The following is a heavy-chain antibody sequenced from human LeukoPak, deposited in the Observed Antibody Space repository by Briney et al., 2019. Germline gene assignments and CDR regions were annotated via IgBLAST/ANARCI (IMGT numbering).Heavy chain of an antibody. CDR3: ARIRPGGAPPDY. Sequence: SETLSLTCAVYGGSFSGYYWSWIRQPPGKGLEWIGEINHSGSTNYNPSLKSRVTISVDTSKNQFSLKLSSVTAADTAVYYCARIRPGGAPPDYWGQGTLDTVSS. J-gene: IGHJ4*02. D-gene: IGHD3-16*01. CDR1: GGSFSGYY. CDR2: INHSGST. V-gene: IGHV4-34*01.